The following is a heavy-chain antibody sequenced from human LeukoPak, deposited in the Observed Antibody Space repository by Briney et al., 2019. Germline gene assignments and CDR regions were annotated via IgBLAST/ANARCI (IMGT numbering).Heavy chain of an antibody. Sequence: SGTLSLTCAVSGDSISSPNWWSWVRQPPGKGLQWIGEIYHSGSASYNPSLKSRVTIAVDMSRNQFSLRLTSVIAADTAVYYCARVVDTAPYNFDYWGQGILVTVSS. J-gene: IGHJ4*02. CDR3: ARVVDTAPYNFDY. CDR2: IYHSGSA. CDR1: GDSISSPNW. V-gene: IGHV4-4*02. D-gene: IGHD5-18*01.